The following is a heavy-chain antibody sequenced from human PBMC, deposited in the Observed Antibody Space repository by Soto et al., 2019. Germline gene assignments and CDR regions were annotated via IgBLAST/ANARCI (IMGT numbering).Heavy chain of an antibody. Sequence: QVLLMQSGAEVKKPGASVTVSCKTSGYTFSNYGINWVRQAPGQGLEWMGWISGYNGNTNYAQTVQGRVTMTTDTSTGTVYMELRSLKSDDTAIYYCSRFIMVGGWFDPNYYHGMDVWGQGTTVTVSS. CDR3: SRFIMVGGWFDPNYYHGMDV. D-gene: IGHD6-19*01. CDR1: GYTFSNYG. V-gene: IGHV1-18*01. J-gene: IGHJ6*02. CDR2: ISGYNGNT.